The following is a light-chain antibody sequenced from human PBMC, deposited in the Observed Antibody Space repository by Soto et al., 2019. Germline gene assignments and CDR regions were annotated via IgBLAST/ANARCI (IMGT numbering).Light chain of an antibody. J-gene: IGKJ1*01. CDR1: QAINTY. V-gene: IGKV1-39*01. CDR3: QQSYSRPRT. Sequence: DIQLTQSPSVLSASVGDRVTITCRASQAINTYLNWYQQKPGKAPNLLIYTTSNLESGVPSRFSGSGSGTDFTLTINSLQPEDFATYFCQQSYSRPRTFGQGTKVDIK. CDR2: TTS.